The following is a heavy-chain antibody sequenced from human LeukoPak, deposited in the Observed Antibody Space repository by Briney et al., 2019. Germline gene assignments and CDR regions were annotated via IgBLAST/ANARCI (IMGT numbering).Heavy chain of an antibody. J-gene: IGHJ4*02. Sequence: ASVKVSCKASGYTFTGYYMHWGRQAPGEGVEWMGWINPNSGGTNYAQKFQGRVTMTRDTSISTAYMELSRLRSDDTAVYYCARSVHIVVVTAIGYWGQGTLVTVSS. D-gene: IGHD2-21*02. V-gene: IGHV1-2*02. CDR3: ARSVHIVVVTAIGY. CDR2: INPNSGGT. CDR1: GYTFTGYY.